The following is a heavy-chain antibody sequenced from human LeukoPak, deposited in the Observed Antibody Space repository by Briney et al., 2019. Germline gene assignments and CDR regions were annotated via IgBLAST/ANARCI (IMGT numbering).Heavy chain of an antibody. CDR2: ISGRGDGT. CDR3: AKDYYYDSSGYYSGGAFDV. CDR1: GFTFSASG. Sequence: GGSLRLSCAASGFTFSASGMSWVRQAPGKGLEWVSSISGRGDGTDHAESVKGRFTVSRENSKNTVFLQMNSLRVEDTAVYYCAKDYYYDSSGYYSGGAFDVWGQGTMVTVSS. D-gene: IGHD3-22*01. J-gene: IGHJ3*01. V-gene: IGHV3-23*01.